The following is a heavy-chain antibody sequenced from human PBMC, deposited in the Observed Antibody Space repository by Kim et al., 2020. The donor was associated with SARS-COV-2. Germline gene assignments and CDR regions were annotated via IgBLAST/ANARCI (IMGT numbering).Heavy chain of an antibody. D-gene: IGHD3-16*02. J-gene: IGHJ6*02. V-gene: IGHV1-18*01. Sequence: ASVKVSCKASGYTFTSYGISWVRQAPGQGLEWMGWISAYNGNTNYAQKLPGRVTMTTDTSTSTAYMELRSLSSDDTAVYYCASDHMDTFGGVIVTYGMDVWGQGTTVTVSS. CDR1: GYTFTSYG. CDR2: ISAYNGNT. CDR3: ASDHMDTFGGVIVTYGMDV.